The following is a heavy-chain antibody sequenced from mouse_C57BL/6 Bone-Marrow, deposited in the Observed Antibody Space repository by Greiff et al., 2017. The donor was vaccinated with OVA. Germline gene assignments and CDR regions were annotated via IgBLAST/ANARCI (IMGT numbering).Heavy chain of an antibody. CDR3: ARIFYSLIPYYYAMDY. Sequence: QVTLKVSGPGILQSSQTLSLTCSFSGFSLSTSGMGVSWIRQPSGKGLEWLAHIYWDDDKRYNPSLKSRPTISKDTSRNQVFLKITSVDTADTATYYCARIFYSLIPYYYAMDYWGQGTSVTVSS. D-gene: IGHD6-2*01. CDR1: GFSLSTSGMG. CDR2: IYWDDDK. J-gene: IGHJ4*01. V-gene: IGHV8-12*01.